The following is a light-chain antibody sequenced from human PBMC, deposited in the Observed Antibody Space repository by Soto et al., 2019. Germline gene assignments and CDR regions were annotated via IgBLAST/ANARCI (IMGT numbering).Light chain of an antibody. CDR1: YFVYSN. V-gene: IGKV3-15*01. Sequence: IGMTQSPATLSVSPGERAPLFLTASYFVYSNVAWFQQRPGQAPRLLLYRASARATGTPARFSGSGSGTEFTLTITSLQSEDFALYYCQQYQNLWTFGQGTEVEI. J-gene: IGKJ1*01. CDR3: QQYQNLWT. CDR2: RAS.